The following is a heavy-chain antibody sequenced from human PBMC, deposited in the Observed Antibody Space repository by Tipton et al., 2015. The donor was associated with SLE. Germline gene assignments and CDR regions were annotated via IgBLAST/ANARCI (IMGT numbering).Heavy chain of an antibody. CDR3: ATYFYDATGYQSVDD. Sequence: TLSLTCTVSGVSISDHYWTWIRQPPGKGLEWLAYVFYGGSSNFNRAHYNPSLMGRVTISVDTSKNQFSLHLTSVTSADTAVYYCATYFYDATGYQSVDDWGQGALVTVSS. J-gene: IGHJ4*02. CDR1: GVSISDHY. CDR2: VFYGGSS. D-gene: IGHD3-22*01. V-gene: IGHV4-59*11.